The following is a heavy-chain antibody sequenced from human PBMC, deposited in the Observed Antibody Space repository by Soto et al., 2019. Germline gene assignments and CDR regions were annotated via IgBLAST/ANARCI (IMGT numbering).Heavy chain of an antibody. J-gene: IGHJ5*02. CDR1: GFTFSSYA. Sequence: QVQLVESGGGVVQPGRSLRLSCAASGFTFSSYAMHWVRQAPGKGLEWVAVISYDGSNKYYADSVKGRFTISRDNSKNTLYLHMNSLRAEDTAVYYCERDLHSSGWPWGQGTLVTVSS. V-gene: IGHV3-30-3*01. CDR2: ISYDGSNK. CDR3: ERDLHSSGWP. D-gene: IGHD6-19*01.